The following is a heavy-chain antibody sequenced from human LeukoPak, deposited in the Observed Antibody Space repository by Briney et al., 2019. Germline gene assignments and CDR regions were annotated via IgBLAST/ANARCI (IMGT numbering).Heavy chain of an antibody. J-gene: IGHJ3*02. Sequence: GGSLRLSCAASGFTFSSYEMNWVRQAPGKGLEWVSYISGSGSTIYYADSVKGRFTISRDNAKNSLYLQMNSLRAEDTAVYYCARVALTTDAFDIWGQGTMVTVSS. V-gene: IGHV3-48*03. CDR3: ARVALTTDAFDI. D-gene: IGHD1-1*01. CDR1: GFTFSSYE. CDR2: ISGSGSTI.